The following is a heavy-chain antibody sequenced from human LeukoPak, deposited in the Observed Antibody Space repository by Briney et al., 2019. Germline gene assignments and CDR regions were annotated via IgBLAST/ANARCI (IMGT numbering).Heavy chain of an antibody. CDR3: ASVVYDFWSAYDY. CDR2: ISGSGGST. Sequence: GGSLRLSCAVSGFIFSNYAMNWVRQAPGKGLEWVSAISGSGGSTYYADSVKGRFTISRDNSKNTLYLQMNSLRAEDTALYYCASVVYDFWSAYDYWGQGTLVTVSS. CDR1: GFIFSNYA. V-gene: IGHV3-23*01. J-gene: IGHJ4*02. D-gene: IGHD3-3*01.